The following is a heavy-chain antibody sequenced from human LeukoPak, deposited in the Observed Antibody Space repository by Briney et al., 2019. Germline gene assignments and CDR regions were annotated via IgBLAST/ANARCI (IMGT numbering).Heavy chain of an antibody. CDR2: IYYSGST. CDR1: GGSISSYY. Sequence: SETLSLTCTVSGGSISSYYWSWIRQPPGKGLEWIGDIYYSGSTNYNPSLKSRVTISVDTSKNQFSLKLSSVTAADTAVYYCARDPPPAAELNWFDPWGQGTLVTVSS. J-gene: IGHJ5*02. CDR3: ARDPPPAAELNWFDP. V-gene: IGHV4-59*12. D-gene: IGHD6-13*01.